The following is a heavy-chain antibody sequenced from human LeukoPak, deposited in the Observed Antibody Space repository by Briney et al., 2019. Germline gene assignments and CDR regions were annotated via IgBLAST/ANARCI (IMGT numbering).Heavy chain of an antibody. V-gene: IGHV3-33*01. J-gene: IGHJ6*02. CDR2: IWYDGSNK. CDR3: ARVLDDSVSEHV. D-gene: IGHD2-15*01. Sequence: GGSLRLSCAASGFTFSSYGMHWVRQAPGKGLEWVAVIWYDGSNKYYADSVKGRFTISRDNSKNTLYLQMNSLRAEDTAVYYCARVLDDSVSEHVWGQGTTVTVSS. CDR1: GFTFSSYG.